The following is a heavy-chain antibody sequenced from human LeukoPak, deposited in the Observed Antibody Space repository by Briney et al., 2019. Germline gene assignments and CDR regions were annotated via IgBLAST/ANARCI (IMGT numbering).Heavy chain of an antibody. Sequence: ASVKVSCKASGYTFTNYDINWVRQTTGQGLEWMGWMNPNSGNTAYAQKFQGRVTMTRDTSISTAYMELSRLRSDDTAVYYCARILWFGGSHFDYWGQGTLVTVSS. CDR2: MNPNSGNT. V-gene: IGHV1-8*01. D-gene: IGHD3-10*01. CDR1: GYTFTNYD. CDR3: ARILWFGGSHFDY. J-gene: IGHJ4*02.